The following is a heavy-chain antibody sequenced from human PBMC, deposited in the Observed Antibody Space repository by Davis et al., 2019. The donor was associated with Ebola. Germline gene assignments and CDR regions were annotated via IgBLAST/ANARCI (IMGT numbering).Heavy chain of an antibody. CDR2: INPNSGGT. J-gene: IGHJ6*02. CDR1: GYTFTGYY. CDR3: ARDGITIFVDGMDV. D-gene: IGHD3-3*01. V-gene: IGHV1-2*02. Sequence: AASVKVSCKASGYTFTGYYMHWVRQAPGQGLEWMGWINPNSGGTNYAQKFQGRVTMTRDTSTSTVYMELSSLRSEDTAVYYCARDGITIFVDGMDVWGQGTTVTVSS.